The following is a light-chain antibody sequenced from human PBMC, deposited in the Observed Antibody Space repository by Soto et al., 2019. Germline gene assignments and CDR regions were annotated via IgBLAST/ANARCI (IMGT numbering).Light chain of an antibody. Sequence: EIVLTQSPGTLSLSPGERATLSCRASQSVSSSYLAWYQHTPGQAPRLLIYGASSSATGIPDRFSGSGSGXDFXLTISRLXPEDFAVYYCQQYDSSPLTFGGGTKVEIK. J-gene: IGKJ4*01. V-gene: IGKV3-20*01. CDR1: QSVSSSY. CDR2: GAS. CDR3: QQYDSSPLT.